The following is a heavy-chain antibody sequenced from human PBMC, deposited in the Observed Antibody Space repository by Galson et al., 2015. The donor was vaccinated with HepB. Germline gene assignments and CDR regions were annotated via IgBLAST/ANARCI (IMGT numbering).Heavy chain of an antibody. CDR1: ADKVSGNSAA. V-gene: IGHV6-1*01. J-gene: IGHJ4*02. CDR2: TYYRTKCNN. Sequence: CAISADKVSGNSAAWNCIRQSPSRGREGLGRTYYRTKCNNTYAVSVKSRITINPDTSKIQFSLYLNSVTPEDTAVYYRSCDNYDFDCWDQGTLVTVSS. CDR3: SCDNYDFDC. D-gene: IGHD3-16*01.